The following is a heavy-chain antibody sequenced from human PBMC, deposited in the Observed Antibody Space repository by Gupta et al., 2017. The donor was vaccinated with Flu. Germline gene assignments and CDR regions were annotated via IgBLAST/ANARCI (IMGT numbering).Heavy chain of an antibody. D-gene: IGHD6-19*01. Sequence: QLQLQESGPGLVKPSETLSLTCTVSGGSISSSSYYWGWIRQPPGKGLEWIGSIYYSGSTYYNPSLKSRVTISVDTSKNQFSLKLSSVTAADTAVYYCARGRGIAVAIDYWGQGTLVTVSS. V-gene: IGHV4-39*01. J-gene: IGHJ4*02. CDR3: ARGRGIAVAIDY. CDR2: IYYSGST. CDR1: GGSISSSSYY.